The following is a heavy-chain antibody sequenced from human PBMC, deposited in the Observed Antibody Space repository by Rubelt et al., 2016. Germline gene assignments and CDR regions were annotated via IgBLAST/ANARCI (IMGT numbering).Heavy chain of an antibody. CDR1: GFTFSSYA. CDR2: ISGSGGST. J-gene: IGHJ4*02. V-gene: IGHV3-23*04. D-gene: IGHD3-22*01. CDR3: ARDRGSSGPFDY. Sequence: VQLVESGGGVVQPGGSLRLSCAASGFTFSSYAMSWVRQAPGKGLEWVSAISGSGGSTYYADSVKGRFTISRENSKNRLYLQRNSLRAEDTAVYYCARDRGSSGPFDYWGQGTLVTVSS.